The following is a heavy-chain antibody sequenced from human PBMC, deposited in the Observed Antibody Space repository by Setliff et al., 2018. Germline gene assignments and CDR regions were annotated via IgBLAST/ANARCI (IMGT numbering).Heavy chain of an antibody. J-gene: IGHJ4*02. CDR2: ISGYTGNT. CDR1: GYTFANYG. D-gene: IGHD2-8*01. V-gene: IGHV1-18*01. Sequence: ASVKVSCKASGYTFANYGVTWVRQAPGQGLEWMGWISGYTGNTNYAQKLRGRVSMTTDTSTNTAYMELSNLRYDDTAIYYCSRLVRYCSTTTCQRASGAEVWGQGTLVTVSS. CDR3: SRLVRYCSTTTCQRASGAEV.